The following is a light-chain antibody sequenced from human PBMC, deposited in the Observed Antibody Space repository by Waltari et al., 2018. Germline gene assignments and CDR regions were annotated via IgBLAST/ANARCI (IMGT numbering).Light chain of an antibody. V-gene: IGKV1-5*03. CDR2: KSS. J-gene: IGKJ1*01. CDR1: QSISSW. Sequence: DIQMTQHPSTLSAPVGYRGTITCRASQSISSWLAWYQQKPGKAPKLLIYKSSSLESGVPSRFSGSGSGTEFTLTISSLQPDDFATYYCQQYKSYSPTFGQGTKVEIK. CDR3: QQYKSYSPT.